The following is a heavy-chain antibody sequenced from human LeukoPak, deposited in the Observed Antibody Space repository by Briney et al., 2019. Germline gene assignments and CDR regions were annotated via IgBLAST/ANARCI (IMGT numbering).Heavy chain of an antibody. J-gene: IGHJ4*02. CDR1: GGSISSGGYS. CDR2: IYHSGST. V-gene: IGHV4-30-2*01. CDR3: ARACSSTSCYLSLGY. Sequence: SETLSLTCAVSGGSISSGGYSWSWIRQPPGKGLEWIGYIYHSGSTYYNPSLKSRVTISVDRSKNQFSLKLSSVTAADTAVYYCARACSSTSCYLSLGYWGQGTLVTVSS. D-gene: IGHD2-2*01.